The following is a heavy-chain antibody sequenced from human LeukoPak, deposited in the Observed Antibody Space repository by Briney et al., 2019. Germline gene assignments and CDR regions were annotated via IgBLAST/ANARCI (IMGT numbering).Heavy chain of an antibody. CDR2: INTDGSGT. CDR3: ARGAVAGANFDY. CDR1: GFTFDDYA. J-gene: IGHJ4*02. Sequence: PGRSLRLSCAASGFTFDDYAMHWVRQAPGKGLVWVSRINTDGSGTSYADSVKGRFTISRDNAKKTLYLQMNSLRAEDTAVYYCARGAVAGANFDYWGLGTLVTVSS. V-gene: IGHV3-74*01. D-gene: IGHD1-26*01.